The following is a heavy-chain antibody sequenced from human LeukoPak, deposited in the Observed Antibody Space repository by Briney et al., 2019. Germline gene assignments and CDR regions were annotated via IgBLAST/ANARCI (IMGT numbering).Heavy chain of an antibody. CDR3: ARSQNYCSGGSCYSSYGTDV. V-gene: IGHV3-33*01. D-gene: IGHD2-15*01. CDR1: GFTFSSYG. J-gene: IGHJ6*02. Sequence: GGSLRLSCAASGFTFSSYGMHWVCQAPGKGLEWVAVIWYDGSNKYYADSVKGRFTISRDNSKNMLYLQMNSLRAEDSAMYYCARSQNYCSGGSCYSSYGTDVWGQGTTVTVSS. CDR2: IWYDGSNK.